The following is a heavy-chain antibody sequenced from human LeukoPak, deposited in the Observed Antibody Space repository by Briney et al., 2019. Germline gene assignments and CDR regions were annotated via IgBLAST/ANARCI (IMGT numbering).Heavy chain of an antibody. CDR3: ARGFSISY. J-gene: IGHJ4*02. CDR1: GFTFSSYW. Sequence: GGSLRLSCAASGFTFSSYWMSWVRQAPGKGLEWVANIKEDGSEKHYVDSVKGRFTVFRDNAKNSLYLQMNSLRAEDTAVYYCARGFSISYWGQGTLVTVSS. V-gene: IGHV3-7*05. CDR2: IKEDGSEK. D-gene: IGHD2/OR15-2a*01.